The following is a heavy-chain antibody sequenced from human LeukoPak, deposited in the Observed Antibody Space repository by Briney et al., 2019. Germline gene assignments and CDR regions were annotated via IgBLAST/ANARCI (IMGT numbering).Heavy chain of an antibody. CDR1: GGSISSGDYY. CDR3: ARGEDILTGYYNVGDAFDI. V-gene: IGHV4-30-4*01. D-gene: IGHD3-9*01. CDR2: IYYSGST. Sequence: SQTLSLTCTVSGGSISSGDYYWSWIRQPSGKGLEWIGYIYYSGSTYYNPSLKSRVTISVYTSKNQFSLKLSSVTAADTAVYYCARGEDILTGYYNVGDAFDIWGQGTMVTVSS. J-gene: IGHJ3*02.